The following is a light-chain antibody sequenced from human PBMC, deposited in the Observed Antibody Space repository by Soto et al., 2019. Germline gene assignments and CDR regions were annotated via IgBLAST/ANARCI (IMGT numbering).Light chain of an antibody. Sequence: QLVLTQSPSASASLGASVKLTCTLTSGHNNYAIAWHQQQPEKGPRYLMKVNSDGSHSKGDGIPDRFSGSSSGAERYLTISSLQSEDEADYYCQTWGTGIALFGGGTKVTVL. V-gene: IGLV4-69*01. CDR1: SGHNNYA. J-gene: IGLJ2*01. CDR3: QTWGTGIAL. CDR2: VNSDGSH.